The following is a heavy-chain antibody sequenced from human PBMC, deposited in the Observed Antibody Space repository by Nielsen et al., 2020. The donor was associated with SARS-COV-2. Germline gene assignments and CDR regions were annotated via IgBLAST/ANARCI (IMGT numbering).Heavy chain of an antibody. J-gene: IGHJ4*02. CDR2: IGWSSAGI. CDR3: AKGDCSSINCYDRGGFDS. V-gene: IGHV3-9*01. CDR1: GFAFDDFA. Sequence: SLKISCAASGFAFDDFAMHWVRQVPGKGLEWVSSIGWSSAGIAYEDSVKGRFTVSRDNAKNSLFLQMNNLRVEDTALYYCAKGDCSSINCYDRGGFDSWGQGTLVTVSS. D-gene: IGHD2-2*01.